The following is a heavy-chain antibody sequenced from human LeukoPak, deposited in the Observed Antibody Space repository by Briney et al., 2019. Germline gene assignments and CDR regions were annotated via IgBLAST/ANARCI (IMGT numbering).Heavy chain of an antibody. CDR1: GVTFSSYG. CDR3: AKDLAGAAVAGIYYYYHGMDV. CDR2: ISYDGSNK. D-gene: IGHD6-19*01. J-gene: IGHJ6*04. V-gene: IGHV3-30*18. Sequence: PGRSLRLSCAASGVTFSSYGMRWVRQAPGQGLEWVAVISYDGSNKYYADSVKGRLTISRDNSKNTLYLQMNSLRAEDTAVYYCAKDLAGAAVAGIYYYYHGMDVWGKGTTVTVSP.